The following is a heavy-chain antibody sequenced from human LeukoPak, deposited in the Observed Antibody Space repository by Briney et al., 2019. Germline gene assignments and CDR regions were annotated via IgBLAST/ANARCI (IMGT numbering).Heavy chain of an antibody. Sequence: PSQTLSLTCTVSGASISSGSYYWSWIRQPAGKGLEWIGRIYTRGGTNYNPSLKSRVTISVDTSKNQFSLKLSSVTATDTAVYYCARESPIIETRWGQGTLVTVSS. CDR1: GASISSGSYY. J-gene: IGHJ4*02. V-gene: IGHV4-61*02. CDR3: ARESPIIETR. D-gene: IGHD2/OR15-2a*01. CDR2: IYTRGGT.